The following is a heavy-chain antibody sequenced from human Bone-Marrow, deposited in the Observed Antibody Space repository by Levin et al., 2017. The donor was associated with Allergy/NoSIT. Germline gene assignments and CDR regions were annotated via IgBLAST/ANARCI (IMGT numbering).Heavy chain of an antibody. Sequence: PGGSLRLSCAASGFTFSSYAMSWVRQAPGKGLEWVSAISGSGGSTYYADSVKGRFTISRDNSKNTLYLQMNSLRAEDTAVYYCAKFNRIYCSGGSCYSDYWGQGTLVTVSS. CDR1: GFTFSSYA. D-gene: IGHD2-15*01. V-gene: IGHV3-23*01. CDR3: AKFNRIYCSGGSCYSDY. J-gene: IGHJ4*02. CDR2: ISGSGGST.